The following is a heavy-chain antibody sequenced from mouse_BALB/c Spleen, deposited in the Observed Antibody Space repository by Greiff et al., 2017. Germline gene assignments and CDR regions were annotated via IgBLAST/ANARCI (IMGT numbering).Heavy chain of an antibody. D-gene: IGHD1-1*01. J-gene: IGHJ4*01. CDR3: APYGSSYGDYAMDY. CDR2: INPSSGYT. V-gene: IGHV1-4*02. CDR1: GYTFTSYT. Sequence: QVQLKQSAAELARPGASVKMSCKASGYTFTSYTMHWVKQRPGQGLEWIGYINPSSGYTEYNQKFKDKTTLTADKSSSTAYMQLSSLTSEDSAVYYCAPYGSSYGDYAMDYWGQGTSVTVSS.